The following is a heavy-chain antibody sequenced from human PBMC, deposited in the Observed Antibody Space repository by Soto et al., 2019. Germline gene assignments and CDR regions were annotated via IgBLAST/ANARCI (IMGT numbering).Heavy chain of an antibody. CDR1: GLNFINAW. CDR3: VSGEGCGGGNCYLANY. J-gene: IGHJ4*02. V-gene: IGHV3-15*01. Sequence: EVPLVESGGGLVKPGGSLRLSCTASGLNFINAWVSWVRQHPGKGLEWVGRIKSKTDGGATDYSAPVEGRFNISTDDSRTTLYLQMNSLKTEDTGVYYCVSGEGCGGGNCYLANYWGQGTLVTVSS. CDR2: IKSKTDGGAT. D-gene: IGHD2-21*02.